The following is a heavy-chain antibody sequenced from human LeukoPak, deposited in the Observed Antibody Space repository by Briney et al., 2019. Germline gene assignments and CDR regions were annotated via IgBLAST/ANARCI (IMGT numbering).Heavy chain of an antibody. Sequence: PSETLSLTCTVSGFTISSSSYYWGCMRQPPGKGLVWNRSIYYSGSTYYDPSLKSCVIISVDTSKNQFSLKLSSVTAADTAVYYCARDRGAAGGRYYYYDMDVWGKGTTVTVSS. CDR1: GFTISSSSYY. CDR2: IYYSGST. CDR3: ARDRGAAGGRYYYYDMDV. D-gene: IGHD6-13*01. J-gene: IGHJ6*03. V-gene: IGHV4-39*07.